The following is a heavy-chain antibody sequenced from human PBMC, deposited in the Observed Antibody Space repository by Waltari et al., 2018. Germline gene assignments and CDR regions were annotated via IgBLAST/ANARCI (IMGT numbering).Heavy chain of an antibody. CDR2: IYYSGST. J-gene: IGHJ4*02. CDR1: GGSISSYY. Sequence: QVQLQESGPGLVKPSETLSLTCTVSGGSISSYYWSWIRQPPGKGLEWIGYIYYSGSTNHNPSLKSRVTISVDTSKNQFSLKLSSVTAADTAVYYCASSRKAYDYVWGSYRYTQAFDYWGQGTLVTVSS. CDR3: ASSRKAYDYVWGSYRYTQAFDY. V-gene: IGHV4-59*01. D-gene: IGHD3-16*02.